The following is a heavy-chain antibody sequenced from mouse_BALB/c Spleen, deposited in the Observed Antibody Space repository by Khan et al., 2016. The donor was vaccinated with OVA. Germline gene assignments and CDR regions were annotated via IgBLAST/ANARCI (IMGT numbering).Heavy chain of an antibody. D-gene: IGHD2-14*01. CDR2: IWSGGST. V-gene: IGHV2-2*02. J-gene: IGHJ4*01. CDR3: ARIFIGTTDYAIDY. CDR1: GFSLTSYG. Sequence: QVQLQQSGPGLVQPSQSLSITCTVSGFSLTSYGVHWVHQSPGKGLEWLGVIWSGGSTDYNAAFISRLSISKDNSKSHVFFKMNSLQANDTAIYYCARIFIGTTDYAIDYRGQGTSVTVSS.